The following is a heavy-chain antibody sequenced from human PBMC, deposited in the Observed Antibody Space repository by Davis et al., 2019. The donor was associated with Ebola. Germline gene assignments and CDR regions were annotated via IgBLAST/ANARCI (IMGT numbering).Heavy chain of an antibody. CDR3: AKDRKTGTTYGMDV. CDR1: GFTFDDYT. J-gene: IGHJ6*02. V-gene: IGHV3-43*01. D-gene: IGHD1-7*01. Sequence: PGGSLRLSCAASGFTFDDYTMHWVRQAPGKGLEWVSLISWDGGSTYYADSVKGRFTISRDNSKNSLYLQMNSLRTEDTALYYCAKDRKTGTTYGMDVWGQGTTVTVSS. CDR2: ISWDGGST.